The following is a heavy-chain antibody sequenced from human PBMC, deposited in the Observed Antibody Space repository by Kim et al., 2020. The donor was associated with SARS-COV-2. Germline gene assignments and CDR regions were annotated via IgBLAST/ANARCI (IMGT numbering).Heavy chain of an antibody. D-gene: IGHD2-2*02. J-gene: IGHJ5*02. CDR2: INHSGST. CDR3: ARYRSPSNRYCSSTSCYSRGDWFDP. Sequence: SETLSLTCAVYGGSFSGYYWSWIRQPPGKGLEWIGEINHSGSTNYNPSLKSRVTISVDTSKNQFSLKLSSVTAADTAVYYCARYRSPSNRYCSSTSCYSRGDWFDPWGQGTLVTVSS. V-gene: IGHV4-34*01. CDR1: GGSFSGYY.